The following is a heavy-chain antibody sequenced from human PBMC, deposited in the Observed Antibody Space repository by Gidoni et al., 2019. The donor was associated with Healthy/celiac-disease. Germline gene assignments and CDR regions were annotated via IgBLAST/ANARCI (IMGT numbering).Heavy chain of an antibody. J-gene: IGHJ5*02. D-gene: IGHD3-3*01. V-gene: IGHV4-39*07. CDR1: GGSISSRSSY. CDR3: ARGLVGDFWSGYSNWFDP. CDR2: IYYSGST. Sequence: LQLQESGPGLVQPSETLSLTCTVSGGSISSRSSYWVWIRQPPGKGLEWIGSIYYSGSTYYNPSLKSRVTISVDTSKNQFSLKLSSVTAADTAVYYCARGLVGDFWSGYSNWFDPWGQGTLVTVSS.